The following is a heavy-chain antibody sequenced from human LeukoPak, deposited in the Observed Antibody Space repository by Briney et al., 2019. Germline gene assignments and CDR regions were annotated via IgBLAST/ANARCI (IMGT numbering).Heavy chain of an antibody. CDR2: TSAYNGNT. Sequence: ASVKVSCKASGYTFTSYGISWVRQAPGQGLEWMGWTSAYNGNTNYAQKLQGRVTITTDESTSTAYMELSSLRSEDTAVYYCARGYSGSYFDYWGQGTLVTVSS. CDR1: GYTFTSYG. J-gene: IGHJ4*02. V-gene: IGHV1-18*01. D-gene: IGHD3-10*01. CDR3: ARGYSGSYFDY.